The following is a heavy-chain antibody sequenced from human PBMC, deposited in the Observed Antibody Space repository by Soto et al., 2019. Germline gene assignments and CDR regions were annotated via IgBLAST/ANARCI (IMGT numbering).Heavy chain of an antibody. J-gene: IGHJ4*02. Sequence: HPGGSLRLSCAASGFTFSSYAMIWVRQAPGKGLAWVSTISGSGGSTYYADSVKGRFTISRDNSKNTLSLQMNSLRAEDTAVYYCATTLRTFYYFDYWGQGALVTVSS. CDR2: ISGSGGST. CDR1: GFTFSSYA. D-gene: IGHD3-3*01. CDR3: ATTLRTFYYFDY. V-gene: IGHV3-23*01.